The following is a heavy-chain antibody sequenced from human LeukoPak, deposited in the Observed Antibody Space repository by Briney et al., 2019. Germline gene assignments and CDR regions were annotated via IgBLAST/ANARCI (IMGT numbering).Heavy chain of an antibody. D-gene: IGHD3-3*01. Sequence: GGYLRLSCAASRFTFSSYAMHWVRQAPGKGLEWVAVISYDGSNKYYADSVKGRFTISRDNSKNTLYLQMNSLRAEDTAVYYCARETNTYYDFWSGYSIDYWGQGTLVTVSS. CDR1: RFTFSSYA. CDR3: ARETNTYYDFWSGYSIDY. J-gene: IGHJ4*02. CDR2: ISYDGSNK. V-gene: IGHV3-30-3*01.